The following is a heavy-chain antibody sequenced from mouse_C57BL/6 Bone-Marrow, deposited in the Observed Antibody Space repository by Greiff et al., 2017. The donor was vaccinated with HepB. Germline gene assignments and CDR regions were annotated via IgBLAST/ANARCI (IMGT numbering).Heavy chain of an antibody. CDR1: GYTFTDYY. D-gene: IGHD1-1*01. CDR3: ARRITTVVAPNWYFDV. Sequence: EVQLQHSGPELVKPGASVKISCKASGYTFTDYYMNWVKQSHGKSLEWIGDINPNNGGTSYNQKFKGKATLTVDKSSSTAYMELRSLTSEDSAVYYCARRITTVVAPNWYFDVWGTGTTVTVSS. CDR2: INPNNGGT. V-gene: IGHV1-26*01. J-gene: IGHJ1*03.